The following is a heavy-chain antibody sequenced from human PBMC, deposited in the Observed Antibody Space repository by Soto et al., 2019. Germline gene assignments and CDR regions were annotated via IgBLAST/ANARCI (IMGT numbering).Heavy chain of an antibody. CDR3: ARDYYDILTANVVYFDY. CDR1: GTSFSTYY. CDR2: INDSGNI. J-gene: IGHJ4*02. V-gene: IGHV4-34*01. Sequence: PSETLSLTCAVYGTSFSTYYWSWIRQPPGKGLEWIGEINDSGNINYNAALKSRVTISIDTSRKQFSLKLSSVTAADTAVYYCARDYYDILTANVVYFDYWGQGTPVTVPQ. D-gene: IGHD3-9*01.